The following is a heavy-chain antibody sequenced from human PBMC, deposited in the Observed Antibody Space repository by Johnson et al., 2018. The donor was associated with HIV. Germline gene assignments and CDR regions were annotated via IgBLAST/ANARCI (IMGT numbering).Heavy chain of an antibody. Sequence: QVQLVESGGGVVQPGRSLRLSCAASGFTFSSYAMHWVRQAPGKGLEWVAVIRYDGSNTHYADSVKGRFTISRDNSTNALFLQLNSLRAEDTAISYCSTSQVRAVAGTDDAVDFWGQGTMVTVSS. CDR3: STSQVRAVAGTDDAVDF. V-gene: IGHV3-33*08. CDR1: GFTFSSYA. D-gene: IGHD6-19*01. J-gene: IGHJ3*01. CDR2: IRYDGSNT.